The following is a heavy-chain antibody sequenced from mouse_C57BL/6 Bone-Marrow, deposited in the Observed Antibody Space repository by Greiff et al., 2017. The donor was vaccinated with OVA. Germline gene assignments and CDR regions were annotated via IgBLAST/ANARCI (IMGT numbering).Heavy chain of an antibody. V-gene: IGHV3-6*01. CDR3: ARDDYDVTY. D-gene: IGHD2-4*01. CDR2: ISYDGSN. CDR1: GYSITSGYY. Sequence: VQLQQSGPGLVKPSQSLSLTCPVTGYSITSGYYWNWIRQFPGNKLEWMGYISYDGSNNYNPSLKNRISSTRDTSKNQFFLKLNSVTTEDTATYYCARDDYDVTYWGQGTLVTVSA. J-gene: IGHJ3*01.